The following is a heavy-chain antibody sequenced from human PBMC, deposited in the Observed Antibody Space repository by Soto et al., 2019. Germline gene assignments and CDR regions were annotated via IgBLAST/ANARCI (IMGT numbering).Heavy chain of an antibody. CDR1: GYTFTSYY. CDR2: INPSGGGT. D-gene: IGHD7-27*01. J-gene: IGHJ3*01. Sequence: ASVKVSCKASGYTFTSYYMHWVRQAPGQGLEWMGIINPSGGGTSYAQKFQDRVAMTRDTSTSTVYMELSSLRSDDTAVYYCATSGEEAALDFWGQGTTVTVSS. CDR3: ATSGEEAALDF. V-gene: IGHV1-46*01.